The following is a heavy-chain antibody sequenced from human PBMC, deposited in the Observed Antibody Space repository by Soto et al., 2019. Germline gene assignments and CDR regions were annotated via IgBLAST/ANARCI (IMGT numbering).Heavy chain of an antibody. CDR3: ARGGTSSWSWFDP. J-gene: IGHJ5*02. Sequence: QVQLQESGPGLVKPSETLSLTCTVSGDSISNYYWTWIRQSPGKGLEWIGYISYSGSTNYNPSLSRRVTISLDTPKNQFSLKLSSVTAADTAVYYCARGGTSSWSWFDPWGQGTLVTVSS. CDR2: ISYSGST. CDR1: GDSISNYY. D-gene: IGHD6-13*01. V-gene: IGHV4-59*01.